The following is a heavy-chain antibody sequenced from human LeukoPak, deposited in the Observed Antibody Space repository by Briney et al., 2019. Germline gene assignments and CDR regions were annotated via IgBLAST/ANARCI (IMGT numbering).Heavy chain of an antibody. CDR2: ISSSSSYI. J-gene: IGHJ4*02. CDR1: GFTFSSYS. V-gene: IGHV3-21*01. CDR3: ARDTMVRGVITLPYYFDY. D-gene: IGHD3-10*01. Sequence: GFLRLSCAASGFTFSSYSMNWVRQAPGKGLEWVSSISSSSSYIYYADSVKGRFTISRDNAKNSLYLQMNSLRAEDTAVYYCARDTMVRGVITLPYYFDYWGQGTLVTVSS.